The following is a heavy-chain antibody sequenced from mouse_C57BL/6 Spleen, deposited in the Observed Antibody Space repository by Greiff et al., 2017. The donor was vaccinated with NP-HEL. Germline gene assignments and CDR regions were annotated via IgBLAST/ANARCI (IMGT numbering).Heavy chain of an antibody. J-gene: IGHJ4*01. CDR3: TTVVADYYAMDY. D-gene: IGHD1-1*01. CDR2: ISSGSSTI. Sequence: EVKLVESGGGLVKPGGSLKLSCAASGFTFSDYGMHWVRQAPEKGLEWVAYISSGSSTIYYADTVKGRFTISRDNAKNTLFLQMTSLRSEDTAMDYCTTVVADYYAMDYWGQGTSVTVSS. CDR1: GFTFSDYG. V-gene: IGHV5-17*01.